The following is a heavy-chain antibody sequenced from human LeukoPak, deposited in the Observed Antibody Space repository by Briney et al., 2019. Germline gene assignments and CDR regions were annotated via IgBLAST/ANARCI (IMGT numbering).Heavy chain of an antibody. V-gene: IGHV3-7*04. CDR2: IKQDGSKK. CDR1: GFPFSSYW. CDR3: TRVGYIDEGIDY. Sequence: GGSLRLSSVASGFPFSSYWMTWVRQAPGKGLEWVANIKQDGSKKSYVDFVKGRFTISRDNAKNSLYLQMNSLRAEDTAIYYCTRVGYIDEGIDYWGQGTLVTVSS. D-gene: IGHD5-24*01. J-gene: IGHJ4*02.